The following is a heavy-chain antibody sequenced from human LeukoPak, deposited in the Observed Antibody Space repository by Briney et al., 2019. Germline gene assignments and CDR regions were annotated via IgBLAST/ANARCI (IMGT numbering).Heavy chain of an antibody. CDR3: ARDLNY. V-gene: IGHV3-53*01. CDR2: IDTGVNK. CDR1: GFTVNNNY. Sequence: PGGSLRLSCAASGFTVNNNYMSWVRQAPGKGLEWVSIIDTGVNKYYADSVKSRFTMSRENSKNTLYLQMNSLRVEDTAVYYCARDLNYWGQGTLVTVSS. J-gene: IGHJ4*02.